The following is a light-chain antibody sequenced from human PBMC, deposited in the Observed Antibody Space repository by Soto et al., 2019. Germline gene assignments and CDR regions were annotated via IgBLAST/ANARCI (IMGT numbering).Light chain of an antibody. Sequence: EIVLTQSPGTLSLSPGERATLSCRASQSVSSNYLAWYQQKPGQAPRLLIYGASSRVTGIPDRFSGSGSGTDFTRTISRLEPEDFAVYYCQQYGTSPGFGGGTKVEIK. CDR2: GAS. CDR1: QSVSSNY. CDR3: QQYGTSPG. V-gene: IGKV3-20*01. J-gene: IGKJ4*01.